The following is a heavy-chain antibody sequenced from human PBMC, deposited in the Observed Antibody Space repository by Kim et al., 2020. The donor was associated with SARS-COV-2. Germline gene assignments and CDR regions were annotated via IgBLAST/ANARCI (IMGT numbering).Heavy chain of an antibody. V-gene: IGHV3-33*01. CDR2: IWYDGSNK. CDR1: GFTFSLYD. CDR3: ARGRGHHLAPFFDY. D-gene: IGHD1-26*01. Sequence: GGSLRLSCAASGFTFSLYDMHWVRQAPGKGLEWVAGIWYDGSNKYYADSVKGRFTISRDNSKNTLFLQMNSLRAEDTAVYYCARGRGHHLAPFFDYWGQGTLVNVSS. J-gene: IGHJ4*02.